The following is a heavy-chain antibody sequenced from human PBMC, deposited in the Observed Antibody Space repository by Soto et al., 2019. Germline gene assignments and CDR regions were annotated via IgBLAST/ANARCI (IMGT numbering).Heavy chain of an antibody. CDR1: GGSISSNFYY. J-gene: IGHJ3*02. CDR2: IYYRGST. D-gene: IGHD3-16*01. CDR3: ARQTDDSYTFNAFAI. V-gene: IGHV4-39*01. Sequence: QMQMQESGPGLVKPSETLSLTCTVSGGSISSNFYYWGWIRQPPGKGLQWIGNIYYRGSTNYNPSLKSLVTIGVDTSKNQFSLTLTSVTAADTAVYYCARQTDDSYTFNAFAIWGQGTMVTVSS.